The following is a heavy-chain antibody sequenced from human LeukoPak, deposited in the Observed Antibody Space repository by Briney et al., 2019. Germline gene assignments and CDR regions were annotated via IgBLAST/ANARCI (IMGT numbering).Heavy chain of an antibody. CDR2: IYYSGST. Sequence: PSETLSLTCTVSGGSIRSYYWSWIRQPPGKGLEWIGYIYYSGSTNYNPSLKSRVTISVDTPKNQLSLKLTSVTAADTAVYYCARDRGYGDPFDCWGQGTLVTVSS. V-gene: IGHV4-59*01. D-gene: IGHD4-17*01. J-gene: IGHJ4*02. CDR3: ARDRGYGDPFDC. CDR1: GGSIRSYY.